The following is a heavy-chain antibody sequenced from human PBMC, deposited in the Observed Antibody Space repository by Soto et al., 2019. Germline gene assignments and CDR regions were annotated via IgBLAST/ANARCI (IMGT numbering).Heavy chain of an antibody. CDR3: ATHEDYYDSSGWSY. J-gene: IGHJ4*02. V-gene: IGHV4-31*03. Sequence: PSETLSLTCTVSGGSISSGGYYWSWIRQHPGKGLEWIGYIYYSGSTYYNPSLKSRVTISVDTSKNQFSLKLSSVTAADTAVYYCATHEDYYDSSGWSYWGQGTLVTVSS. CDR1: GGSISSGGYY. CDR2: IYYSGST. D-gene: IGHD3-22*01.